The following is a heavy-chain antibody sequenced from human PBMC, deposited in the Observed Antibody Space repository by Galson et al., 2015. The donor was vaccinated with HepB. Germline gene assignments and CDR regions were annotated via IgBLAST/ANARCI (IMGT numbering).Heavy chain of an antibody. D-gene: IGHD2-2*01. Sequence: SLRLSCAASGFTFSSYSMNWVRQAPGKGLEWVSSISSSSSYIYYADSVKGRFTISRDNAKNSLYLQMNSLRAEDTAVYYCAREDCISTSCPLDYWGQGTLVTVSS. J-gene: IGHJ4*02. CDR2: ISSSSSYI. CDR3: AREDCISTSCPLDY. V-gene: IGHV3-21*01. CDR1: GFTFSSYS.